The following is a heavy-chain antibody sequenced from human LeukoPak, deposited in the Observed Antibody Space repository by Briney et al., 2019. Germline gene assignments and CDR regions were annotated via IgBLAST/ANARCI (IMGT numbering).Heavy chain of an antibody. CDR3: ARDGGNSWDY. J-gene: IGHJ4*02. Sequence: PGGSLRLSRAASGFTFSVYAISWVRQAPGKGLEWVSAISGSGGNTYYADSVKGRFTISRDNSKNTLSLQMNSLRAEDTAVYYCARDGGNSWDYWGQGTLVTVSS. CDR2: ISGSGGNT. CDR1: GFTFSVYA. V-gene: IGHV3-23*01. D-gene: IGHD6-13*01.